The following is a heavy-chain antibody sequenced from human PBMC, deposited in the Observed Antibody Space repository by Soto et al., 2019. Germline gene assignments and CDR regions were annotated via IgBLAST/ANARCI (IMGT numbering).Heavy chain of an antibody. D-gene: IGHD3-22*01. CDR1: GGSFSGYY. J-gene: IGHJ3*02. CDR2: INHSGSI. Sequence: SETLSLTCAVYGGSFSGYYWSWIRQPPGKGLEWIGEINHSGSISYNPSLKSRVTISVDTSKNQFSLKLSSVTAADSAVYYCARYTTAVDSSGYYSAAFDIWGQGTMVTVSS. V-gene: IGHV4-34*01. CDR3: ARYTTAVDSSGYYSAAFDI.